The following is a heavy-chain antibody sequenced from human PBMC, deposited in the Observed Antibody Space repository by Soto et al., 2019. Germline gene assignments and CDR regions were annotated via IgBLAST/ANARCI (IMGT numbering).Heavy chain of an antibody. CDR2: IYYRGNT. Sequence: QLQLQESGPGLVKPSETLSLTCSVSGDSINSDKYYWVWIRQPPGKGLEWIGSIYYRGNTYYNPSLHTRVTISLDKSKSQFSLKLNSVTAADSAVYFCARLEGLATISYYFDFWGQGALVTVSS. J-gene: IGHJ4*02. CDR3: ARLEGLATISYYFDF. CDR1: GDSINSDKYY. D-gene: IGHD3-9*01. V-gene: IGHV4-39*01.